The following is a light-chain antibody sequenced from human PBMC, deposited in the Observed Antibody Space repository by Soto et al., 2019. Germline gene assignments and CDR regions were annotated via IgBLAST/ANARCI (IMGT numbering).Light chain of an antibody. CDR2: ANT. CDR1: RSNIGGGYD. V-gene: IGLV1-40*01. CDR3: CSCAGDYTIYV. Sequence: QSVLTQPPSVSGAPGQRVTISCTGSRSNIGGGYDVHWYQQLPGAAPKLLIFANTKRPSGVPDRFSGSKSGDTASLTISGLQADDEADYYCCSCAGDYTIYVFGTGTKVTVL. J-gene: IGLJ1*01.